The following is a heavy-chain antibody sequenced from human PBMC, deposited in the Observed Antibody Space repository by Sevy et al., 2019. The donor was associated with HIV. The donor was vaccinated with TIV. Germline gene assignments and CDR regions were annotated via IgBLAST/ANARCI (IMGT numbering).Heavy chain of an antibody. J-gene: IGHJ4*02. CDR2: IQYDGSNK. CDR1: GFSYSSYG. V-gene: IGHV3-30*02. Sequence: GGSLRLSCAASGFSYSSYGMHWVRQAPDKGLEWVAYIQYDGSNKDYADSVKGRFTISRDNSKNTLDLQMNSLRVEDTAVYYCVKEGGGEGGDHWGQGTLVTVSS. CDR3: VKEGGGEGGDH. D-gene: IGHD2-21*01.